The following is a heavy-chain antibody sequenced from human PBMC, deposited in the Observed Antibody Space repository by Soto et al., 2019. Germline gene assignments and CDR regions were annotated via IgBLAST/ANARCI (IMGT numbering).Heavy chain of an antibody. D-gene: IGHD6-19*01. CDR3: ARDERIAVAGTDN. CDR1: GFTFSNYA. J-gene: IGHJ4*02. CDR2: ISGPGGST. V-gene: IGHV3-23*01. Sequence: EVQLLESGGGLVQPGGSLRLSCAASGFTFSNYAMTWVRQAAGKRLEWVSSISGPGGSTYYADSVQGRFTISRDNSKNTLFLQMNTLRAEDTALYYCARDERIAVAGTDNWGQGILVTVTS.